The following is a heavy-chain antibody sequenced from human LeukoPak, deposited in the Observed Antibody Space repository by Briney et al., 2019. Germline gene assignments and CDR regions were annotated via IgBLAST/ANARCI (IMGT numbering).Heavy chain of an antibody. D-gene: IGHD3-3*01. J-gene: IGHJ4*02. CDR1: GFTFSSYA. Sequence: GGSLRLSCATSGFTFSSYAMSWVRQAPGKGLEWVANIKQDGSEKYYVDSVKGRFTISRDNAKNSLYLQMNSLRAEDTAVYYCARDRNDFWSGRRGVDYWGQGTLVTVSS. V-gene: IGHV3-7*01. CDR2: IKQDGSEK. CDR3: ARDRNDFWSGRRGVDY.